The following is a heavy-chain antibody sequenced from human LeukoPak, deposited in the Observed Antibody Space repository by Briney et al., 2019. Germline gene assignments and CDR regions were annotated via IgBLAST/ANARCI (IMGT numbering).Heavy chain of an antibody. V-gene: IGHV4-4*07. CDR1: GGSISSYY. Sequence: SETLSLTCTVSGGSISSYYWSWIRQPAGKGLEWIGRIYTSGSTNYNPSLKSRVTMSVDTSKNQFSLKLSSVTAADTAVYYCARDGVGDCSSTSCPPAGWFDPWGQGTLVTVSS. J-gene: IGHJ5*02. D-gene: IGHD2-2*01. CDR3: ARDGVGDCSSTSCPPAGWFDP. CDR2: IYTSGST.